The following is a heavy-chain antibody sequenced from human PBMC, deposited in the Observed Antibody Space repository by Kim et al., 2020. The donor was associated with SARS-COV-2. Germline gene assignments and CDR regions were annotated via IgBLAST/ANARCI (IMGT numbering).Heavy chain of an antibody. CDR3: ARQRGEYFDAFDM. Sequence: RSSLSLQGQATISVDKSINTAYLHWSSLKASDTAMYYCARQRGEYFDAFDMWGQGTMVTVSS. V-gene: IGHV5-51*01. D-gene: IGHD3-9*01. J-gene: IGHJ3*02.